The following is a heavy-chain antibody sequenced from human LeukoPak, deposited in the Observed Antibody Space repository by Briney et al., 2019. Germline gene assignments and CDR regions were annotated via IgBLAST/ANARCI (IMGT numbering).Heavy chain of an antibody. CDR2: ISGSGGST. D-gene: IGHD2-21*02. J-gene: IGHJ4*02. Sequence: GGSLRLSCAASGFNLRKHAMSWVRQAPGKGLEWVSAISGSGGSTYYADSVKGRFTISRDNSKNTLYLQMNSLRAEDTAVYYCAKAYCGGNCYSGVDFFDYWGQGALVTVSS. CDR1: GFNLRKHA. V-gene: IGHV3-23*01. CDR3: AKAYCGGNCYSGVDFFDY.